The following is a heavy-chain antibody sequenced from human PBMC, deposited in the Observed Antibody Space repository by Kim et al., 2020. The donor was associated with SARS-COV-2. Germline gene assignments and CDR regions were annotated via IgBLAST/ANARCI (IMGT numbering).Heavy chain of an antibody. Sequence: ASVKVSCKVSGYTLTELSMHWVRQAPGKGLEWMGGFDPEDGETIYAQKFQGRVTMTEDTSTDTAYMELSSLRSEDTAVYYCATLEPAMVGAFGFDPWGQGTLVTVSS. D-gene: IGHD5-18*01. V-gene: IGHV1-24*01. CDR3: ATLEPAMVGAFGFDP. J-gene: IGHJ5*02. CDR2: FDPEDGET. CDR1: GYTLTELS.